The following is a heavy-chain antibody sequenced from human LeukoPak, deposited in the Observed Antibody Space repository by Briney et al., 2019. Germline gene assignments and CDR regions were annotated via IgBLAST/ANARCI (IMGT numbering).Heavy chain of an antibody. V-gene: IGHV3-53*01. CDR1: GFTVSSNY. Sequence: PGGSLRLSCAASGFTVSSNYMSWVRQAPGKGLEWVSVIYSGGSTYYADSVKGRLTISRDNAKNTLYPQMNSLRAEDTAVYYCARDSYSSSWILNYWGQGTLVTVSS. D-gene: IGHD6-13*01. CDR2: IYSGGST. J-gene: IGHJ4*02. CDR3: ARDSYSSSWILNY.